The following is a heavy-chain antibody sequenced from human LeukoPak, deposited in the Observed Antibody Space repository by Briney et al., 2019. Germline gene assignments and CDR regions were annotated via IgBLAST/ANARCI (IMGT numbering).Heavy chain of an antibody. V-gene: IGHV1-2*02. CDR3: ARVRSLDY. CDR1: GYTFTGYY. Sequence: ASVKVSSKASGYTFTGYYIHWVRQAPGQGLEWMGWINPKSGGTNYAQKFQGRVTMTRDTSISTAYMELSGLRSDDTAVYYCARVRSLDYWGQGTLVTVSS. CDR2: INPKSGGT. J-gene: IGHJ4*02.